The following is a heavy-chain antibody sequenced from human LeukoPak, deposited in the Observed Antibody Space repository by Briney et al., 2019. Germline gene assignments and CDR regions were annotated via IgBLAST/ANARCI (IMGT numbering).Heavy chain of an antibody. CDR1: GYTFTSNY. D-gene: IGHD6-25*01. J-gene: IGHJ4*02. CDR2: ISPSGGST. V-gene: IGHV1-46*01. Sequence: ASVKVSCKAFGYTFTSNYMHWVRQAPGQGPEWMGVISPSGGSTTYAQKFQGRVTLTRDMSTSTDYLELSSLRSDDTAVYYCARERTPGSGYGVDYWGQGTVVTVSS. CDR3: ARERTPGSGYGVDY.